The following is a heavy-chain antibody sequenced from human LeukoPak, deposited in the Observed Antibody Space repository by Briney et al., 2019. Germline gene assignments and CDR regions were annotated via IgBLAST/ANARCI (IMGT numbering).Heavy chain of an antibody. D-gene: IGHD3-22*01. Sequence: GGSLRLSCAASGFTFSDYYMSWIRQAPGKGLEWVSYISSSGSTIYYADSVKGRFTISRDNAKNSLYLQMNSLRAEDTAVYYCVSSRYDSSGYYGIIAYWGQGTLVTVSS. CDR2: ISSSGSTI. CDR3: VSSRYDSSGYYGIIAY. J-gene: IGHJ4*02. CDR1: GFTFSDYY. V-gene: IGHV3-11*04.